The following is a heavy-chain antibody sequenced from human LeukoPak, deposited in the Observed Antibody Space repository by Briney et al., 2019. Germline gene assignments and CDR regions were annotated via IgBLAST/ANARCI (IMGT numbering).Heavy chain of an antibody. D-gene: IGHD3-3*02. CDR2: IIPIFGTA. CDR3: ARDSWAGAFPGGY. CDR1: GGTFSSYA. V-gene: IGHV1-69*05. J-gene: IGHJ4*02. Sequence: SVKVSCKASGGTFSSYAISWVRQAPGQGLEWMGGIIPIFGTANYAQKFQGRVTITTDESTSTAYMEPSSLRSEDTAVYYCARDSWAGAFPGGYWGQGTLVTVSS.